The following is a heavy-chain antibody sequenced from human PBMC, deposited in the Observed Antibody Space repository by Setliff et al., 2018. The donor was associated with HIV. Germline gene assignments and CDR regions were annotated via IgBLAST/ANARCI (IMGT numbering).Heavy chain of an antibody. D-gene: IGHD2-2*01. CDR1: RGTFRNSA. J-gene: IGHJ5*02. CDR2: IITLFGEA. CDR3: ARGHCNSDKCWYTWFDP. Sequence: GASVKVSCKASRGTFRNSAINWVRQAPGQGLVWMGGIITLFGEANYAQKFQGRVTITADESTSTAYMELRSLRSDDTAVYYCARGHCNSDKCWYTWFDPWGQGTLVTVSS. V-gene: IGHV1-69*13.